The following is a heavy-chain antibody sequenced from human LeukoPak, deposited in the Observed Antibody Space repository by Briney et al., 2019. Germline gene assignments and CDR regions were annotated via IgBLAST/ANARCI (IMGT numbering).Heavy chain of an antibody. CDR1: GGSISSYY. J-gene: IGHJ4*02. D-gene: IGHD2-21*01. Sequence: PSETLSLTCTVSGGSISSYYWGWIRQPPGKGLEWIGSIYYSGSTYYNPSLKSRVTISVDTSKNQFSLKLSSVTAADTAVYYCARHLAGHFGGFYFDYWGQGTLVTVSS. CDR2: IYYSGST. CDR3: ARHLAGHFGGFYFDY. V-gene: IGHV4-39*07.